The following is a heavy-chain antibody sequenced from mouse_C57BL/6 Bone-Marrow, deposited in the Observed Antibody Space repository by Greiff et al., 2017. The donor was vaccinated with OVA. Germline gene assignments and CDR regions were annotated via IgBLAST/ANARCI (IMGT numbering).Heavy chain of an antibody. V-gene: IGHV1-19*01. CDR2: INPYNGGT. D-gene: IGHD2-2*01. J-gene: IGHJ2*01. CDR1: GYTFTDYY. Sequence: VQLQQSGPVLVKPGASVKMSCKASGYTFTDYYMNWVKQSHGKSLEWIGVINPYNGGTSYNQKFKGKATLTVDKSSSTAYMELNSLTSADSAVSYCARGGVTTDYWGPGTTLTVSS. CDR3: ARGGVTTDY.